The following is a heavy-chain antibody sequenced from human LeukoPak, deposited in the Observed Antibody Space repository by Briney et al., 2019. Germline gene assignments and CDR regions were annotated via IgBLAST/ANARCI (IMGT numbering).Heavy chain of an antibody. Sequence: PGGSLRLSSEPSAFTFSTYPMHWDRHAPDKGLEWVAMISHHGSNEYYANSVKGRFTISRNNSKNTLYLQMNNPRLKDTSISYCPRVHDTTGYYHYFESWGQGTLVTVSS. D-gene: IGHD3-9*01. CDR2: ISHHGSNE. CDR3: PRVHDTTGYYHYFES. CDR1: AFTFSTYP. V-gene: IGHV3-30*14. J-gene: IGHJ4*02.